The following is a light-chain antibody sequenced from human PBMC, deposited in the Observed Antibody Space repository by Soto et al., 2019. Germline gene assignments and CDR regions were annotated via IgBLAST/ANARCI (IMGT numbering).Light chain of an antibody. V-gene: IGKV3-15*01. J-gene: IGKJ4*01. Sequence: MVMTQSPATLSVSPGERATLSCRASQSVSSNLAWYQQKPGQAPRLLIYGASTRATGIPARFSGSGSGTEFTLTISSLQSEDFAVYYCQQYNNWLTFGGGTKVDIK. CDR3: QQYNNWLT. CDR1: QSVSSN. CDR2: GAS.